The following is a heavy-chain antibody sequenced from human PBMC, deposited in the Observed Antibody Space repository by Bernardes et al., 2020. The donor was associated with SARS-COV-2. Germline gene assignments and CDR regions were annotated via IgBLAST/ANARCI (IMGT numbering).Heavy chain of an antibody. Sequence: ASVQVSCKVSGYSLTALPIHWVRQAPGKGLEWMGGFDSEDGQTIYAQKFQGRVTMIEDTSTDTAYMELNSLRSEDTAVYFCAGRITLFGVITGFFDRWGQGTLVTVSS. D-gene: IGHD3-3*01. CDR1: GYSLTALP. J-gene: IGHJ4*02. CDR2: FDSEDGQT. V-gene: IGHV1-24*01. CDR3: AGRITLFGVITGFFDR.